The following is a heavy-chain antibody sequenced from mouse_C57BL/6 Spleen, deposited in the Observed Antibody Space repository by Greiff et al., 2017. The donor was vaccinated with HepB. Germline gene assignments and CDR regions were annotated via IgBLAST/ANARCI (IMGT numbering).Heavy chain of an antibody. J-gene: IGHJ4*01. CDR2: IDPNSGGT. V-gene: IGHV1-72*01. CDR1: GYTFTSYW. CDR3: ARGGVFTTVVALYAMDY. D-gene: IGHD1-1*01. Sequence: QVQLQQPGAELVKPGASVKLSCKASGYTFTSYWMHWVKQRPGRGLEWIGRIDPNSGGTKYNEKFKSKATLTVDQPASTAYMQLSSLTSEDSAVYYCARGGVFTTVVALYAMDYWGQGTSVTVSS.